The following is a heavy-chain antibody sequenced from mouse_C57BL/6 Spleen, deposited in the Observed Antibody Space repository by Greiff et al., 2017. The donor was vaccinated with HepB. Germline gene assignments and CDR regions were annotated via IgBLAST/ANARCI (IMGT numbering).Heavy chain of an antibody. D-gene: IGHD1-1*01. Sequence: QVQLQQPGAELVMPGASVKLSCKASGYTFTSYWMHWVKQRPGQGLEWIGEIDPSDSYTNYNQKFKGKSTLTVDKSSSTAYMQLSSLTSEDSAVYYCAIYYYGNYWGQGTTLTVSS. CDR3: AIYYYGNY. CDR1: GYTFTSYW. CDR2: IDPSDSYT. V-gene: IGHV1-69*01. J-gene: IGHJ2*01.